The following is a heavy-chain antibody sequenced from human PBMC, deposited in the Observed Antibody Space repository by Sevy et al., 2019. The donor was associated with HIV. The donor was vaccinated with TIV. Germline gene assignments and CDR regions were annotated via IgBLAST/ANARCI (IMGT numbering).Heavy chain of an antibody. CDR1: GGSISSYY. Sequence: SETLSLTCTVSGGSISSYYWSWIRQPAGKGLEWIGRIYTSGSTNYNPPLKSRVTMSVDTSKNQFSLKLSSVTAADTAVYYCARGGIAVAGPYYYYYYGMDVWGQGTTVTVSS. CDR2: IYTSGST. D-gene: IGHD6-19*01. J-gene: IGHJ6*02. V-gene: IGHV4-4*07. CDR3: ARGGIAVAGPYYYYYYGMDV.